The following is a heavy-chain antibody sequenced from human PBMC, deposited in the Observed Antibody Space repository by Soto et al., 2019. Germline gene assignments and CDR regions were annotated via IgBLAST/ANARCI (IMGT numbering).Heavy chain of an antibody. D-gene: IGHD1-26*01. CDR3: TKGRYSGAYYPGY. CDR1: GFTFSSHA. CDR2: ISGSGGST. J-gene: IGHJ4*02. V-gene: IGHV3-23*01. Sequence: PWGSLRLSCAASGFTFSSHAMNWVRQAPGKGLEWVSAISGSGGSTYYADSVKGRFTISRDKSKNTLYLHMSSLRAEDTAVYYCTKGRYSGAYYPGYWGQGTLVTVSS.